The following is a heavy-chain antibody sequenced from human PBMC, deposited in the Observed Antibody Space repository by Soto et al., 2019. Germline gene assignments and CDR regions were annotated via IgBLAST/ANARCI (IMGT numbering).Heavy chain of an antibody. CDR2: IYKTGNT. D-gene: IGHD6-19*01. J-gene: IGHJ4*02. CDR3: TSGLSSGWLAY. CDR1: GGSINSYY. Sequence: TLSLTCTVSGGSINSYYWSWIRQPPGKTLEWIGYIYKTGNTKYNPSLNSRVTISVDTSKNQFSLNLSSVTAADTAVYYCTSGLSSGWLAYWGQGTLVTVSS. V-gene: IGHV4-59*01.